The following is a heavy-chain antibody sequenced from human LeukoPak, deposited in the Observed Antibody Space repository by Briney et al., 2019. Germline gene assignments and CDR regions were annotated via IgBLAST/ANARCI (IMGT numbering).Heavy chain of an antibody. CDR1: GYSFTSYW. Sequence: GESLKISCKGSGYSFTSYWIGWVRQMPGKVLEWMGIIHPGDSDTRYSPSFQGQVTISADKSISTAYLQWSSLKASDTAMYYCARHTLGYCSGGRCYTFDPWGQGTLVTVSS. V-gene: IGHV5-51*01. CDR2: IHPGDSDT. J-gene: IGHJ5*02. D-gene: IGHD2-15*01. CDR3: ARHTLGYCSGGRCYTFDP.